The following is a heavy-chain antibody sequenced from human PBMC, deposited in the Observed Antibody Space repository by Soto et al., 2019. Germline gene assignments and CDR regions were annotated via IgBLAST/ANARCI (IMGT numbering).Heavy chain of an antibody. J-gene: IGHJ4*02. D-gene: IGHD6-13*01. CDR2: INPSAGST. Sequence: QVQLVQSGAEVKKPGASVKVSCKASGYSFIGYYMHWVRQAPGQGLEWMGMINPSAGSTNYAQKFQGRVSMTRDTSTTTLYMELSSLRSEDTAVYYCARRRGYPNADFDYWGQGTLVTVSS. CDR3: ARRRGYPNADFDY. V-gene: IGHV1-46*01. CDR1: GYSFIGYY.